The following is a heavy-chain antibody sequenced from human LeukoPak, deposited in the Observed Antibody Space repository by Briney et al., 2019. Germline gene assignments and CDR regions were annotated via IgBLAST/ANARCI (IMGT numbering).Heavy chain of an antibody. V-gene: IGHV4-34*01. J-gene: IGHJ6*03. CDR2: INHSGST. CDR1: GGSLSGYY. D-gene: IGHD2-8*01. CDR3: ARGNGYYYYYMDV. Sequence: PSETLSLTCAVYGGSLSGYYWSWVRQPPGKGMEWNGEINHSGSTNYNPSLKSRVTISVDTSKNQFSLKLSSVTAADTAVYYCARGNGYYYYYMDVWGKGTTVTVSS.